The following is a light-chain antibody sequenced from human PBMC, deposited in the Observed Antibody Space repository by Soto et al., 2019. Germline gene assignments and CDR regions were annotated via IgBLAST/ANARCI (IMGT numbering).Light chain of an antibody. CDR3: QQYGGSPLYT. Sequence: EIVLTQSPGTLSLSPGESASLSCRASQSVSSNSLTWYQQKPGQAPRLLIYGASSRATGIPDRFSGSGSGTDFTLTISRLEPEDFAVYYCQQYGGSPLYTFGQGTKREIK. V-gene: IGKV3-20*01. CDR1: QSVSSNS. CDR2: GAS. J-gene: IGKJ2*01.